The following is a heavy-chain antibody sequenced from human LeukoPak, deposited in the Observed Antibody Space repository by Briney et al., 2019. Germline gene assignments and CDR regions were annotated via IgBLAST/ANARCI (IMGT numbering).Heavy chain of an antibody. V-gene: IGHV4-59*12. D-gene: IGHD2-2*02. J-gene: IGHJ6*02. CDR2: IYYSGST. Sequence: SETLSLTCTVSGGSISSYYWSWIRQPPGKGLEWIGYIYYSGSTYYNPSLMSRVTISVDTSKNQFSLKLSSVTAADTAVYYCARDRVVVVPAAIRDYYYYGMDVWGQGTTVTVSS. CDR1: GGSISSYY. CDR3: ARDRVVVVPAAIRDYYYYGMDV.